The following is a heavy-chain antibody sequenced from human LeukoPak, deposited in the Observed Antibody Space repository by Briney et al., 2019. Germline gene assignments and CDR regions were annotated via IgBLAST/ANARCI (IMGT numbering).Heavy chain of an antibody. V-gene: IGHV1-2*02. CDR3: AREAPGSGNFDF. D-gene: IGHD3-10*01. CDR1: GYTFTGYY. CDR2: INPNSGGT. J-gene: IGHJ4*02. Sequence: ASVKVSCKASGYTFTGYYMHWVRQAPGQGLEWMGWINPNSGGTNYAQKFQGRVTMTSDTSISTAYMEMTSLRSDDTAVYYCAREAPGSGNFDFWGQGTLVTVSS.